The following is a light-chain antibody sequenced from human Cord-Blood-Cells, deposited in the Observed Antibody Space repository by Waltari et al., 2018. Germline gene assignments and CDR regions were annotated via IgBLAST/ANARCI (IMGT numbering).Light chain of an antibody. CDR2: DVS. Sequence: QSALTQPASVSGSPGQSITISCTGTSSDVGSYNLVSWYQQHPGKAPKLMIYDVSKRPSGVSNRFSGSKSGNTASLTISGLQAEDEADYYCCSYAGSPRVVFGGGTKLTVL. V-gene: IGLV2-23*02. J-gene: IGLJ2*01. CDR3: CSYAGSPRVV. CDR1: SSDVGSYNL.